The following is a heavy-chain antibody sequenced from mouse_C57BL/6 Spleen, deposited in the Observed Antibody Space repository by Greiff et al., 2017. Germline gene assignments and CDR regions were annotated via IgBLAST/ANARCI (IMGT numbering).Heavy chain of an antibody. D-gene: IGHD1-1*01. CDR3: ARGNYYGSISMDY. Sequence: VKLMESGPELVKPGASVKISCKASGYAFSSSWMNWVKQRPGKGLEWIGRIYPGDGDTNYNGKFKGKATLTADKSSSTAYKQLSSLTSEDSAVYFCARGNYYGSISMDYWGQGTSVTVSS. J-gene: IGHJ4*01. V-gene: IGHV1-82*01. CDR1: GYAFSSSW. CDR2: IYPGDGDT.